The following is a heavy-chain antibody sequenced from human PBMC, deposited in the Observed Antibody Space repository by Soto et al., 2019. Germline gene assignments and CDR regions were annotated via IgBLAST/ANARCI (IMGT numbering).Heavy chain of an antibody. V-gene: IGHV1-69*01. Sequence: QVQLVQSGAEVKKPGSSVKVSCKASGGTFSSYSINWVRQAPGQGLEWMGEIIPIFGTANYAQKFQGSVTTTADSTTSPAFLELSRLRSEDAAEYYGARDGGRHSGGIDYWGQGTLVTVSS. CDR3: ARDGGRHSGGIDY. J-gene: IGHJ4*02. CDR2: IIPIFGTA. D-gene: IGHD3-16*01. CDR1: GGTFSSYS.